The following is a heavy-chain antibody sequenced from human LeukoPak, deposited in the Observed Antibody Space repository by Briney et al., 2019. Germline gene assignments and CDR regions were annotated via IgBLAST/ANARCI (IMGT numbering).Heavy chain of an antibody. D-gene: IGHD6-13*01. CDR3: AKGGPSSTYFDY. CDR1: GFTFSNYV. V-gene: IGHV3-23*01. Sequence: PGGSLRLSCAASGFTFSNYVMNWVRQAPGKGLEWVSSISGGGGNTFYADSMKGRFTISRDNSKKTLYLQMKSLSAEDMAVYYCAKGGPSSTYFDYWGQGTLVTVSS. J-gene: IGHJ4*02. CDR2: ISGGGGNT.